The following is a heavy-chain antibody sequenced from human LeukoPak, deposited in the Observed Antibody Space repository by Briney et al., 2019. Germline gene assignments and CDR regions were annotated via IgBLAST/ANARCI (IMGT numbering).Heavy chain of an antibody. J-gene: IGHJ4*02. Sequence: SETLSLTCTVSGGSISSSSYYWGWIRQPPGKGLEWIGSIYYSGSTYYNPSLKSRVTISVDTSKNQFSLKLSSVTAADTAVYYCARSITGSWGQGTLVTVSS. V-gene: IGHV4-39*07. D-gene: IGHD1-20*01. CDR3: ARSITGS. CDR2: IYYSGST. CDR1: GGSISSSSYY.